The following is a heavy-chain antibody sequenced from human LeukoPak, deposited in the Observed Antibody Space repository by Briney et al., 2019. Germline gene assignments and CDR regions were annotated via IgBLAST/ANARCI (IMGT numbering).Heavy chain of an antibody. D-gene: IGHD3-10*01. J-gene: IGHJ3*02. CDR1: GGSISSSRNYS. V-gene: IGHV4-39*07. CDR2: VYYGGNT. CDR3: ARRHYGSGSYYNDDAFDI. Sequence: SETLSLTCTVSGGSISSSRNYSWGWIRQPPGKGLEWIGSVYYGGNTNYNPSHKSRVTISVDTSKNQFSLKLSSVTAADTAVYYCARRHYGSGSYYNDDAFDIWGQGTMVTVSS.